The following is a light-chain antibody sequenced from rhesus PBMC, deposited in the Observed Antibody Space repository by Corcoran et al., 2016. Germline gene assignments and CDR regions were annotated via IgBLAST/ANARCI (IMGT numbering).Light chain of an antibody. CDR3: QQYSNWPRT. CDR1: QSVSSS. V-gene: IGKV3-42*02. J-gene: IGKJ1*01. Sequence: EIVLTQSPATLSLSPGERATLSCRASQSVSSSLAWYQQKPGQVSRRLIYGASSRATGIPYRFSGSGSGTDFTLTISSLEPEDVGVYYCQQYSNWPRTFGQGTKVEIK. CDR2: GAS.